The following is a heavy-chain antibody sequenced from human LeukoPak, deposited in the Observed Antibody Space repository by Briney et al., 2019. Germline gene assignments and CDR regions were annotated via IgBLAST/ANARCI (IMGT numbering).Heavy chain of an antibody. Sequence: SVKVSCKASGGTFSSYAISWVRQAPGQGLEWMGRIIPIFGIANYAQKFQGRVTITADKSTSTAYMELSSLRSEDTAVYYCARGGPQMATIGGDYFDYWGQGTLVTVSS. D-gene: IGHD5-24*01. V-gene: IGHV1-69*04. CDR2: IIPIFGIA. J-gene: IGHJ4*02. CDR3: ARGGPQMATIGGDYFDY. CDR1: GGTFSSYA.